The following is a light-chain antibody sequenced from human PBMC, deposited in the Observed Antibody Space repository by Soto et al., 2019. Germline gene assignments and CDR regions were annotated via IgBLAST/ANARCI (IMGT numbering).Light chain of an antibody. V-gene: IGLV2-14*01. CDR1: SSDVGGYNY. CDR3: GSYTRSSARV. CDR2: EVS. J-gene: IGLJ3*02. Sequence: QSALTQPASVSGSPGQSITISCTGTSSDVGGYNYVSWYQQHPGKAPKLMIYEVSNRPSGVSNRFSGSKSGNTASLTISGPQAGEGAGYSCGSYTRSSARVFGGGPHLPAL.